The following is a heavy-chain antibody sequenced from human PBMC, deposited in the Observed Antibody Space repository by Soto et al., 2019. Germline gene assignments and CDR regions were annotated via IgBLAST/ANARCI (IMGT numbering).Heavy chain of an antibody. D-gene: IGHD7-27*01. CDR3: AKEVTGEPQFDY. V-gene: IGHV3-23*01. CDR2: ISGNGGNT. Sequence: EVQLLESGGGLVQPGGSLGLSCAASGFTFNKYAMSWVRQAPGKGLEWVSAISGNGGNTYYADSVKGRFTISRDNSKNTLYLQMNSLRAEDTALYYCAKEVTGEPQFDYWGQGALVTVSS. CDR1: GFTFNKYA. J-gene: IGHJ4*02.